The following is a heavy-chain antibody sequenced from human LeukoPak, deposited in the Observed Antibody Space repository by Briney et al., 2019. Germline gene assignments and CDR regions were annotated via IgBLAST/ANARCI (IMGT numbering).Heavy chain of an antibody. D-gene: IGHD3-10*01. CDR2: IIPILGIA. Sequence: SVKVSCKASGGTFSSYAISWVRQAPGQGLEWMGRIIPILGIANYAQKFQGRVTITADKSTSTAYMELSSLRSEDTAVYHCARSRITMVRGVISPNYYYGMDVWGQGTTVTVSS. CDR1: GGTFSSYA. CDR3: ARSRITMVRGVISPNYYYGMDV. V-gene: IGHV1-69*04. J-gene: IGHJ6*02.